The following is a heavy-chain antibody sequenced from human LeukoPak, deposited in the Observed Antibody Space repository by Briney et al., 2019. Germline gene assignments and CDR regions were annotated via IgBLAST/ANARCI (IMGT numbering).Heavy chain of an antibody. Sequence: KPSETLSLTCTVSGGSINNYYGSWIRQPPGRGLEWIGYIYYNGHTNYNPSLKSRVTLSVDTSKNQFSLKLTSVTAADTAAYFCARGDGYNDAVDYWGQGTLVTVSS. D-gene: IGHD5-24*01. V-gene: IGHV4-59*01. CDR1: GGSINNYY. CDR3: ARGDGYNDAVDY. J-gene: IGHJ4*02. CDR2: IYYNGHT.